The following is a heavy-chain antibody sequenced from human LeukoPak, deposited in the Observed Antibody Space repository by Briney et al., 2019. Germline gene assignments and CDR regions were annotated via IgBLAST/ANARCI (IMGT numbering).Heavy chain of an antibody. CDR3: ARGEMDCSSTSCYVYYFDY. Sequence: PSETLSLTCTASGGSISSYYWSWIRQPPGKGLEWIGYIYYSGSTNYNPSLKSQVTISVDTSKNQFSLKLSSVTAADTAVYYCARGEMDCSSTSCYVYYFDYWGQGTLVTVSS. CDR1: GGSISSYY. D-gene: IGHD2-2*01. J-gene: IGHJ4*02. V-gene: IGHV4-59*01. CDR2: IYYSGST.